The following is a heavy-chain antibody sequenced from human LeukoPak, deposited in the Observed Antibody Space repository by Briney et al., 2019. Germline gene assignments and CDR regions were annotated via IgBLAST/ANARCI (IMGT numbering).Heavy chain of an antibody. D-gene: IGHD3-22*01. CDR1: GGSISSGGYY. Sequence: SETLSLTCTVSGGSISSGGYYWSWIRQHPGKGLEWIGYIYYSGSTYYNPSLKSRVTISVDTSKNQFSLKLSSVTAADTAVYYCARVVLYCDSRGGFDYWGQGTLVTVSS. CDR3: ARVVLYCDSRGGFDY. CDR2: IYYSGST. V-gene: IGHV4-31*03. J-gene: IGHJ4*02.